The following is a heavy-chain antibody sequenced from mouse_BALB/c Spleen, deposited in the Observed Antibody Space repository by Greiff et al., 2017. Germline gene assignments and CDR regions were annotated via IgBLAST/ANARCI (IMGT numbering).Heavy chain of an antibody. Sequence: VQRVESGAELVRPGTSVKISCKASGYTFTNYWLGWVKQRPGHGLEWIGDIYPGGGYTNYNEKFKGKATLTADTSSSTAYMQLSSLTSEDSAVYFCAKQFDYWGQGTTLTVSS. CDR3: AKQFDY. V-gene: IGHV1-63*02. CDR2: IYPGGGYT. CDR1: GYTFTNYW. J-gene: IGHJ2*01.